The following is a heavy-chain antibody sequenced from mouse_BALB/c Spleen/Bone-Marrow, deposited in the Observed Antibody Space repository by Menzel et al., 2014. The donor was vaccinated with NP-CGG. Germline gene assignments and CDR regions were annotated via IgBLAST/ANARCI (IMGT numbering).Heavy chain of an antibody. CDR1: GFTFTDYY. J-gene: IGHJ3*01. CDR3: ARDYGNYVRFAY. Sequence: VQLKESGGGLVRPGGSLILSCATSGFTFTDYYMSWVRQPPGKALEWLGFIRNKANGYTTEYSASVKGRFTISRDNSQSILYLQMNTLRAEDSATYYCARDYGNYVRFAYWGQGTLVTVSA. V-gene: IGHV7-3*02. CDR2: IRNKANGYTT. D-gene: IGHD2-1*01.